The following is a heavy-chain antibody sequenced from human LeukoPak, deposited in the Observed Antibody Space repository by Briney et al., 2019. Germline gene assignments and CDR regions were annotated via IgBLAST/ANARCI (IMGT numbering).Heavy chain of an antibody. CDR1: GFSFSTYA. CDR2: ISGSVGSP. Sequence: GGSLRLSCAASGFSFSTYAMTGVRRAPGKGLEWVSGISGSVGSPYYADSVKGRFTISRDTSKNTLYLQMNSLRAEDTAVYYCAKAVYDSSGSFDFWGQGTLVTVSS. J-gene: IGHJ4*02. D-gene: IGHD3-22*01. V-gene: IGHV3-23*01. CDR3: AKAVYDSSGSFDF.